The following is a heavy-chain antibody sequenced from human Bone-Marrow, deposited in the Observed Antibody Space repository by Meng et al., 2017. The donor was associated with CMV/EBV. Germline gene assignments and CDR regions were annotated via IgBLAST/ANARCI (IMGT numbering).Heavy chain of an antibody. V-gene: IGHV4-34*01. CDR1: GGSISSYY. CDR2: INHSGST. D-gene: IGHD2-2*01. Sequence: SETLSLTCSVSGGSISSYYWSWIRQPPGKGLEWIGEINHSGSTNYNPSLKSRVTISVDTSKNQFSLKLSSVTAADTAVYYCARASRYCSSTSCSGLFDPWGQGTLVTVSS. J-gene: IGHJ5*02. CDR3: ARASRYCSSTSCSGLFDP.